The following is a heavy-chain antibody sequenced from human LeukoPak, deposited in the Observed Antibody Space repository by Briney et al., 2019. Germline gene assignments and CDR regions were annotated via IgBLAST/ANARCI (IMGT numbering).Heavy chain of an antibody. CDR2: ISGGTT. Sequence: GGSLRLSCTASGFTFGDYLMSWVRQAPGKGLEWIGFISGGTTEYASAVKGRFTISKDDSKRISYLQMNSLTTEDTAVYYCSRGSGWLSVYWGQGTLVTVSS. J-gene: IGHJ4*02. V-gene: IGHV3-49*04. D-gene: IGHD6-19*01. CDR1: GFTFGDYL. CDR3: SRGSGWLSVY.